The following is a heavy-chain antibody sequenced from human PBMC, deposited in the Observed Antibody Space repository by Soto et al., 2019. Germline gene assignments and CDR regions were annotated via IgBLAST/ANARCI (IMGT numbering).Heavy chain of an antibody. J-gene: IGHJ4*02. D-gene: IGHD2-2*01. Sequence: ESGGGVVQPGRSLRLSCAASGFTFSSYAMHWVRQAPGKGLEWVAVISYDGSNKYYADSVKGRFTISRDNSKNTLYLQMNSLRAEDTAVYYCARDGPTSGGFDYWGQGTLVTVSS. CDR3: ARDGPTSGGFDY. CDR2: ISYDGSNK. V-gene: IGHV3-30-3*01. CDR1: GFTFSSYA.